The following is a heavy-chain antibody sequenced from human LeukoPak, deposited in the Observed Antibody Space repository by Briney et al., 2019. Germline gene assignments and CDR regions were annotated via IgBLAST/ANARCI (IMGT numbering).Heavy chain of an antibody. D-gene: IGHD2-21*02. CDR2: INHSGST. CDR1: GFTFSSYW. J-gene: IGHJ4*02. CDR3: ARGGDLTTFDY. Sequence: PGGSLRLSCAASGFTFSSYWMSWIRQPPGKGLEWIGEINHSGSTNYNPSLKSRVTISVDTSKNQFSLKLSSVTAADTAVYYCARGGDLTTFDYWGQGTLVTVSS. V-gene: IGHV4-34*01.